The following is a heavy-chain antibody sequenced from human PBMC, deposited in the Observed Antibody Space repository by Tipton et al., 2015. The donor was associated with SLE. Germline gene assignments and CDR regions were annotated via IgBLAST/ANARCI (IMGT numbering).Heavy chain of an antibody. CDR2: INHSGST. V-gene: IGHV4-34*01. J-gene: IGHJ4*02. CDR1: GGSFSGYY. Sequence: TLSLTCAVYGGSFSGYYWSWIRQTPGKGLEWIGEINHSGSTNYNPSLKSRVTISVDTSKTQFSLKLSSVTAADTAVYYCARGTGDLDYWGQGTLVTVSS. CDR3: ARGTGDLDY. D-gene: IGHD7-27*01.